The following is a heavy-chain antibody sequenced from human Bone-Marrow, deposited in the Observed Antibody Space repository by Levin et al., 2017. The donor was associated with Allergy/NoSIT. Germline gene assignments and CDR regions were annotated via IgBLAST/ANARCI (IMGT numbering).Heavy chain of an antibody. Sequence: ASVKVSCKASGYTFTGYYMHWVRQAPGQGLEWMGWINPNSGGTNYAQKFQGRVTMTRDTSISTAYMELSRLRSDDTAVYYCARDKEEGIAAAGIGGDYWGQGTLVTVSS. CDR3: ARDKEEGIAAAGIGGDY. V-gene: IGHV1-2*02. CDR2: INPNSGGT. CDR1: GYTFTGYY. D-gene: IGHD6-13*01. J-gene: IGHJ4*02.